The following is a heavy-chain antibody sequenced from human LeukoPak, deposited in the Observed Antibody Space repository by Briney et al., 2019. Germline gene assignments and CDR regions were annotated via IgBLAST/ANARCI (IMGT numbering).Heavy chain of an antibody. V-gene: IGHV3-23*01. D-gene: IGHD4-11*01. J-gene: IGHJ3*02. CDR1: GFTFSSYH. CDR2: ISGSGGST. Sequence: PRGSLTPSCAASGFTFSSYHLSWVSQAPGKGLEWVSAISGSGGSTYYADSVKGRCTISRDNSKHTLYLQMNSLRADDTAVYYCAKRMTTLCGPFDIWGQGTMVTVSS. CDR3: AKRMTTLCGPFDI.